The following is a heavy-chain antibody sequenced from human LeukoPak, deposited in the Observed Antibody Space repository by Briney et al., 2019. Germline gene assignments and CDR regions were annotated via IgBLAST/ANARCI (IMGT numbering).Heavy chain of an antibody. Sequence: ASVKVSCKASGYTFTDYYMHWVRQAPGQGLEWMGWINPNSGGTKYAQKFQGRVSMTRDTSISTAYMELSSLRSDDTAVYYCARDEGTTVTDYWGQGTLVTVPS. D-gene: IGHD4-17*01. J-gene: IGHJ4*02. CDR1: GYTFTDYY. CDR2: INPNSGGT. CDR3: ARDEGTTVTDY. V-gene: IGHV1-2*02.